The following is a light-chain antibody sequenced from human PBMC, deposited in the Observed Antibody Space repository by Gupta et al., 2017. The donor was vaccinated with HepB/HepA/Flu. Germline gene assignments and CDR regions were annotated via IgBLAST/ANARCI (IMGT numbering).Light chain of an antibody. J-gene: IGKJ1*01. Sequence: PGERETLSCRTSQNVIDYLGWYQQKPGQAPRLLIYDTSTRAAGTPARFSGSGSGTDFTLTISSLEAEDVAVYYCQQRYIWPGTFGQGTKVEIK. CDR3: QQRYIWPGT. V-gene: IGKV3-11*01. CDR1: QNVIDY. CDR2: DTS.